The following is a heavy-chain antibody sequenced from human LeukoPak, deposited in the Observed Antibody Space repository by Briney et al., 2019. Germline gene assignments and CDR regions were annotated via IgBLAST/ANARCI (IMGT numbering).Heavy chain of an antibody. D-gene: IGHD6-13*01. J-gene: IGHJ4*02. CDR2: ISGRGSST. CDR3: AKSGPLRVGSSWYETDY. CDR1: GFTFSSYA. Sequence: GGSLRLSCAASGFTFSSYAMSWVRQAPGKGLEWVSAISGRGSSTYYADSVKGRFTISRDNSKNTLYLQMNSLRAEDTAVYYCAKSGPLRVGSSWYETDYWGQGTLVTVSS. V-gene: IGHV3-23*01.